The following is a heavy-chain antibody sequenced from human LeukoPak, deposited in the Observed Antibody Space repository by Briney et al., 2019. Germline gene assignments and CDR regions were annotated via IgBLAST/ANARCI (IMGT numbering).Heavy chain of an antibody. CDR2: INHSGSA. V-gene: IGHV4-34*01. D-gene: IGHD2-2*02. CDR1: GGSFSGYY. CDR3: ARWVVPAAIDY. Sequence: SETLSLTCAVYGGSFSGYYWSWIRQPPGEGLEWIGEINHSGSANYNPSLKSRVTISVDTSKNQFSLKLSSVTAADTAVYYCARWVVPAAIDYWGQGTLVTVSS. J-gene: IGHJ4*02.